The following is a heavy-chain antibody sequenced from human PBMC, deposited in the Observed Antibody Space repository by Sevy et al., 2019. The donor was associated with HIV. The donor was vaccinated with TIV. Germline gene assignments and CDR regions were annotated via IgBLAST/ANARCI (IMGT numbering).Heavy chain of an antibody. Sequence: ASVKVSCKASGGTFSSYAMSWVRQAPGQGLEWMGGIIPSFGTANYAQKFQGRVTITADKSTSTAYMELSSLRSEDTAVYYCARAKGRQNTFDPWGQGTLVTVSS. V-gene: IGHV1-69*06. J-gene: IGHJ5*02. CDR1: GGTFSSYA. CDR2: IIPSFGTA. CDR3: ARAKGRQNTFDP.